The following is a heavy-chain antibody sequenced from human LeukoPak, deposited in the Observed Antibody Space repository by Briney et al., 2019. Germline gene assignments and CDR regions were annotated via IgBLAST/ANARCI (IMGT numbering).Heavy chain of an antibody. D-gene: IGHD3-16*01. J-gene: IGHJ4*02. CDR1: GFIFNIYA. V-gene: IGHV3-23*01. CDR3: AKRVGGVNTFDY. Sequence: PGGSLRLSCAASGFIFNIYAMTWVRQAPGKGLEWVSVISGSGDTTYYADSVKGRFTISRDNSKHTLYLRVNSLRAEDTAVYYCAKRVGGVNTFDYWGQGTLVTVSS. CDR2: ISGSGDTT.